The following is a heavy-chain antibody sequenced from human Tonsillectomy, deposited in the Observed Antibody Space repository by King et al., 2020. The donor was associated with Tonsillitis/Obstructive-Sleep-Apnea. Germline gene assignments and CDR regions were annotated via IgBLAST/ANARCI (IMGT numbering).Heavy chain of an antibody. J-gene: IGHJ4*02. CDR1: GDSIGTGGYY. CDR2: IYYSGTT. D-gene: IGHD5-24*01. CDR3: ARGDDYDNYLDY. Sequence: VQLQESGPGLVKPSHTLSLTCTVSGDSIGTGGYYWTWIRQHPGKGLEWIGYIYYSGTTYYSTSLKSRVIISVDTSKNQFSLELTSVTAADTAIYFCARGDDYDNYLDYWGQGALVTVSS. V-gene: IGHV4-31*03.